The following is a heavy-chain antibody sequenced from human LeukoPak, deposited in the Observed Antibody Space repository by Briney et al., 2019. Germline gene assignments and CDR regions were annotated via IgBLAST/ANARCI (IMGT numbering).Heavy chain of an antibody. CDR2: INGDGGRT. D-gene: IGHD2-21*02. J-gene: IGHJ3*02. CDR3: ARMTAHAFDI. Sequence: GGSLRLSCAAPGFTFSSYWMHWVRQAPGKGLVWVSCINGDGGRTNYADSVKGRFTISRDNAKNTLYLQMNSLRAEDTAVYYCARMTAHAFDIWGQGTMVTVSS. CDR1: GFTFSSYW. V-gene: IGHV3-74*01.